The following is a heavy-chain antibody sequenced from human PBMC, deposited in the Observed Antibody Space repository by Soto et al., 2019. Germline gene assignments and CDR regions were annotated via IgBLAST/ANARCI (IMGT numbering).Heavy chain of an antibody. D-gene: IGHD2-2*01. V-gene: IGHV1-18*01. CDR3: ARDLSCSSTSCYPNTVTPNY. CDR2: ISAYNGNT. J-gene: IGHJ4*02. CDR1: GYTFTSYG. Sequence: QVPLVQSGAEVKKPGASVKVSCKASGYTFTSYGISWVRQAPGQGLEWMGWISAYNGNTNYAQKLQGRVTMTTDTSTSTAYMELRSLRSDDTAVYYCARDLSCSSTSCYPNTVTPNYWGQGTLVTVSS.